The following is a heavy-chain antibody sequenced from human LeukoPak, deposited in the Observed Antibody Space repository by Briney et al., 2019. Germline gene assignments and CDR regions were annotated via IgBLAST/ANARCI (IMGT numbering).Heavy chain of an antibody. D-gene: IGHD5-12*01. CDR2: IYSSGST. Sequence: SETLSLTCTVSGGSISGYYWSWIRQSAGKGLEWIGRIYSSGSTNYNPSLRSRITMSVDTSKNQFSLNLSSVTAADAAVYFCARAQSGFDFYFDFWGQGALVTVSS. CDR1: GGSISGYY. J-gene: IGHJ4*02. V-gene: IGHV4-4*07. CDR3: ARAQSGFDFYFDF.